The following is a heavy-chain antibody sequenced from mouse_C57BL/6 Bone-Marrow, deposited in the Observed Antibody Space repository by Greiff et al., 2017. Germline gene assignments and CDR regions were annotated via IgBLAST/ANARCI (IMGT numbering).Heavy chain of an antibody. CDR3: GRRYYFDY. CDR1: GFTFSSYT. CDR2: ISGGGGNT. V-gene: IGHV5-9*01. J-gene: IGHJ2*01. Sequence: EVKLVESGGGFVKPGGSLQLSCASSGFTFSSYTMSWVRQTPEKRLEWVATISGGGGNTYYPDNAKNTLYLQMSSLRSEDTALYYCGRRYYFDYWGQGTTLTVSS.